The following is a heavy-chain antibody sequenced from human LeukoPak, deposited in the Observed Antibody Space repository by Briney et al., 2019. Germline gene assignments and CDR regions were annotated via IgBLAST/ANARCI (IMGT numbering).Heavy chain of an antibody. J-gene: IGHJ3*02. CDR2: INQSGST. D-gene: IGHD3-9*01. V-gene: IGHV4-34*01. CDR1: GGSFSGSY. Sequence: PSATLSLTCSVSGGSFSGSYWSWIRQSPGKGLEWIGEINQSGSTNYNPSLKSRVTISVDTSKNQFSLKLSSVTAADTAVYYCARVHDILTGYDAFDIWGQGTMVTVSS. CDR3: ARVHDILTGYDAFDI.